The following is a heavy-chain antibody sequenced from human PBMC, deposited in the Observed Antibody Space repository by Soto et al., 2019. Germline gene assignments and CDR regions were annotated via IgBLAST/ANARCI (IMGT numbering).Heavy chain of an antibody. CDR2: ISSSSSYI. CDR3: ARGGLRFLEWLLYPFDY. Sequence: EVQLVESGGGLVKPGGSLRLSCAASGFTFSSYSMNWVRQAPGKGLEWVSSISSSSSYIYYADSVKGRFTISRDNAKNSLYLQMNNLRAEDTAVYYCARGGLRFLEWLLYPFDYWGQGTLVTVSS. J-gene: IGHJ4*02. CDR1: GFTFSSYS. D-gene: IGHD3-3*01. V-gene: IGHV3-21*01.